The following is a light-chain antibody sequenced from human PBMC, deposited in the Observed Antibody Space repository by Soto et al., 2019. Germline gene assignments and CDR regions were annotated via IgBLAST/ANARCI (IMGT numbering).Light chain of an antibody. V-gene: IGKV1-5*03. Sequence: DIQMTQSPSTLSASVGDRVTITCRASQSISSWLAWYQQKPGKAPKLLIYKASSLESGVPSRFSGSGSGTEFTLTISSLQPDDFATYYCQQYNSLPPTFGQGTKVDIK. CDR1: QSISSW. CDR2: KAS. CDR3: QQYNSLPPT. J-gene: IGKJ1*01.